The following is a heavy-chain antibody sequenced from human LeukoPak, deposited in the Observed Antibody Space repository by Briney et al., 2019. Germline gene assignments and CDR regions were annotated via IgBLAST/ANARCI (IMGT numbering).Heavy chain of an antibody. D-gene: IGHD3-22*01. CDR3: ASQGAQYYYDSSGYYLNYYGMDV. Sequence: SVKVSCKASGYTFTSYGISWVRQAPGQGLEWMGWISAYNGNTNYAQKLQGRVTMTTDTSTSTAYMELRSLRSDDTAVYYCASQGAQYYYDSSGYYLNYYGMDVWGQGTTVTVSS. CDR1: GYTFTSYG. CDR2: ISAYNGNT. V-gene: IGHV1-18*01. J-gene: IGHJ6*02.